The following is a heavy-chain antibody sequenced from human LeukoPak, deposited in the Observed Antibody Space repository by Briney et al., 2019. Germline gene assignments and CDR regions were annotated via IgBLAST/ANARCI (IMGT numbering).Heavy chain of an antibody. CDR1: GFSFNTYT. V-gene: IGHV3-21*01. CDR3: ARDSGNDWHSESYHYDYGLDV. Sequence: GGSLRLSCAASGFSFNTYTINWVRQAPGTGPEWVSSISSGSTYIYYAESVKGRFTISRDNAKNSLHPQLNSLRAEDTAVYYCARDSGNDWHSESYHYDYGLDVWGQGTTVTVSS. D-gene: IGHD5-12*01. J-gene: IGHJ6*02. CDR2: ISSGSTYI.